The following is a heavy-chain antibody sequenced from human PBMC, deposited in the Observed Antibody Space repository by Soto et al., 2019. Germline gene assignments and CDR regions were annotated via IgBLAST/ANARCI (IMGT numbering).Heavy chain of an antibody. V-gene: IGHV4-34*01. Sequence: SETLSLTCAVYGGSFSGYYWSWIRQPPGKGLEWIGEINHSGSTNYNPSLKSRVTISVDTSKNQFSLKLSSVTAADTAVYYCAREESSGWYFRHFDYWGQGTLVTVSS. CDR2: INHSGST. J-gene: IGHJ4*02. CDR1: GGSFSGYY. D-gene: IGHD6-19*01. CDR3: AREESSGWYFRHFDY.